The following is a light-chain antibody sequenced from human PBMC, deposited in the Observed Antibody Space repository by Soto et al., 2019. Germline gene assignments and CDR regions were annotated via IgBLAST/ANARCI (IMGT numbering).Light chain of an antibody. CDR3: SPYTTSNTLG. Sequence: QSVLTQPASVSGSPGQSITISFTGTSSDVGAYNFVSWYQQHPVKAPKLMIYDVTNRPSGVSSRFSGSKSGNTASLAISGLQAEDEADYYCSPYTTSNTLGFGGGTKVTVL. CDR1: SSDVGAYNF. V-gene: IGLV2-14*03. CDR2: DVT. J-gene: IGLJ2*01.